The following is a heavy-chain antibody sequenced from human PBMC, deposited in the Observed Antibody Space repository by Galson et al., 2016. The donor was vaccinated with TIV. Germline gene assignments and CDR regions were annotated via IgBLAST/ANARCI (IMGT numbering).Heavy chain of an antibody. V-gene: IGHV3-23*01. J-gene: IGHJ6*02. D-gene: IGHD4-11*01. Sequence: SLRLSCAASGFTFSAYAMSWVRQAPGKGLAWVSAISASGSHTFYAGSVKGRFTISRDNSRNTPYLQMNGLRPEDTAVYYCAKEVSTVPYGIDLWGQGTTVTVSS. CDR2: ISASGSHT. CDR3: AKEVSTVPYGIDL. CDR1: GFTFSAYA.